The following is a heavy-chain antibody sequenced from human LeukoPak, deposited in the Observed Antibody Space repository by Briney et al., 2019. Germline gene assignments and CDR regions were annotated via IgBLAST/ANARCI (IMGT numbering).Heavy chain of an antibody. V-gene: IGHV1-46*01. CDR3: ARDIFGPTVVTPQLAQLDY. CDR1: GYTFTSNY. D-gene: IGHD4-23*01. Sequence: ASVKVSCKASGYTFTSNYFHWVRQAPGQGLEWLGMINPRGGYTRFAQKFEGRITMTSDTSTSTVYVELRSLRSDDTAVYYCARDIFGPTVVTPQLAQLDYWGQGTLVTVSS. CDR2: INPRGGYT. J-gene: IGHJ4*02.